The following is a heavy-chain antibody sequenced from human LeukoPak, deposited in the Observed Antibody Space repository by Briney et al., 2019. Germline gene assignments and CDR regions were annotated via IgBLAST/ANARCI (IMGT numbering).Heavy chain of an antibody. Sequence: SGESLKISCKGSGYSFTSYWIGWVRQMPGKGLEWMGIIYPGDSDTRYSPSFQGQVTISADKSISTAYLQWSSLKASDTAMYYCARPIYYDSSGYYGIDAFDIWGQGTMVTVSS. CDR2: IYPGDSDT. D-gene: IGHD3-22*01. CDR1: GYSFTSYW. CDR3: ARPIYYDSSGYYGIDAFDI. J-gene: IGHJ3*02. V-gene: IGHV5-51*01.